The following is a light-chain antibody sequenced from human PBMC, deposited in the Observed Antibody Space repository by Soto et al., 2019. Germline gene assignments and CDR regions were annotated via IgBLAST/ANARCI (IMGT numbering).Light chain of an antibody. CDR1: SSDVGSYNR. J-gene: IGLJ1*01. CDR2: EVS. CDR3: SSYTSSSTYV. Sequence: QSALTRPPSVSGSPGQSVTISCTGTSSDVGSYNRVSWYQQLPGTAPKLMIYEVSNRPSGVPDRFSGSKSGNTASLTISGLQAEDEADYYCSSYTSSSTYVFGTGTKVTVL. V-gene: IGLV2-18*02.